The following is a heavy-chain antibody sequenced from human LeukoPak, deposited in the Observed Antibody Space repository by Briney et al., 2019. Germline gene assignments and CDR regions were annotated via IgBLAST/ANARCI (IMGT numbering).Heavy chain of an antibody. J-gene: IGHJ6*02. Sequence: GGSLRLSCAASGFTFDDYAMHWVRQAPGKGLEWVSGISWNSGSIGYADSVKGRFTISRDNAKNSLYLQMNSLRAEDMAVYYCARPTGDSSGYYERYYYYYGMDVWGQGTTVTVSS. D-gene: IGHD3-22*01. CDR1: GFTFDDYA. V-gene: IGHV3-9*03. CDR3: ARPTGDSSGYYERYYYYYGMDV. CDR2: ISWNSGSI.